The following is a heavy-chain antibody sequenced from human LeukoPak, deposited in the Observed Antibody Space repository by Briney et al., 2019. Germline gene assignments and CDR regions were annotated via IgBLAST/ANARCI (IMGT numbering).Heavy chain of an antibody. CDR2: INPNSGGT. CDR1: GYTFTGYY. V-gene: IGHV1-2*02. CDR3: ARNHKYDYVWGSYFWFDP. J-gene: IGHJ5*02. D-gene: IGHD3-16*01. Sequence: ASVKVSCKASGYTFTGYYMHWVRQAPGQGLEWMGWINPNSGGTNYAQKFQGRVTMTTDTSTSTAYMELRSLRSDDTAVYYCARNHKYDYVWGSYFWFDPWGQGTLVTVSS.